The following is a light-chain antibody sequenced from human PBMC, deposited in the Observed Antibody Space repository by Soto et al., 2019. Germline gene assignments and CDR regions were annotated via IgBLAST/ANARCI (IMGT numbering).Light chain of an antibody. CDR3: QQYENLPT. J-gene: IGKJ5*01. CDR1: QNINNY. CDR2: DAS. V-gene: IGKV1-33*01. Sequence: DIHMSQSPSSLSPSVGYRFTITCRASQNINNYLNWYQQKPGRAPKLLIYDASNLEAGVPSMLRGSGSGTDFTFTVSRLQPEDIATYYCQQYENLPTFGQGTRLEIK.